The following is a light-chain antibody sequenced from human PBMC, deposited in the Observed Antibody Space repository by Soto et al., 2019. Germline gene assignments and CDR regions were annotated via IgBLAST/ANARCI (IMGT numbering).Light chain of an antibody. CDR3: QQSYTTLIT. CDR1: QSISYY. J-gene: IGKJ5*01. V-gene: IGKV1-39*01. Sequence: DIQITQSPSSLSASVGDRVTITCRASQSISYYLNWYQQKPGKAPELLIYAASSLQSGVPSRFSGSGSGTDFTLTISSLQPEDFATYYCQQSYTTLITFGQGTRLDIK. CDR2: AAS.